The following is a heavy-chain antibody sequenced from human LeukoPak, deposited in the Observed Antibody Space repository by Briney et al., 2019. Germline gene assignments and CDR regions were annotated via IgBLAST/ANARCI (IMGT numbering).Heavy chain of an antibody. D-gene: IGHD3-22*01. CDR1: GGTFSSYA. CDR3: ARKVPNDSSGYYYRGQFDP. J-gene: IGHJ5*02. V-gene: IGHV1-18*01. CDR2: ISAYNGNT. Sequence: GASVKVSCKASGGTFSSYAISWVRQAPGQGLEWTGWISAYNGNTNYAQKLQGRVTMTTDTSTSTAYMELSSLRSEDTAVYYCARKVPNDSSGYYYRGQFDPWGQGTLVTVSS.